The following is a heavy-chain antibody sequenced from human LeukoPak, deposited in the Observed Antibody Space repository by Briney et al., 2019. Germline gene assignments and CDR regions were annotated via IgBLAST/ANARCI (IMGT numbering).Heavy chain of an antibody. Sequence: SVKVSCKASGYTFTSYDINWVRQAPGQGLEWMGGIIPIFGTANYAQKFQGRVTITADESTSTAYMELSSLRSEDTAVYYCASLHDFPFWGQGTLVTVSS. CDR2: IIPIFGTA. D-gene: IGHD3-3*01. CDR1: GYTFTSYD. J-gene: IGHJ4*02. CDR3: ASLHDFPF. V-gene: IGHV1-69*13.